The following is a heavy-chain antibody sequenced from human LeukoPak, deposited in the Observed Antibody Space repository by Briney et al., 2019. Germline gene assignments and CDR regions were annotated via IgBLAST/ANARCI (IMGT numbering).Heavy chain of an antibody. J-gene: IGHJ3*02. D-gene: IGHD3-9*01. CDR1: GGSISSSSYY. V-gene: IGHV4-39*07. Sequence: SETLSLTFTVSGGSISSSSYYWGWIRQPPGKGLEWMGSIYYSGSTYYNPSLKSRVTISVDTSKNQFSQKLSSVTAADTAVYYCASSPRILTGYYTFRAFDIWGQGTMVTVSS. CDR2: IYYSGST. CDR3: ASSPRILTGYYTFRAFDI.